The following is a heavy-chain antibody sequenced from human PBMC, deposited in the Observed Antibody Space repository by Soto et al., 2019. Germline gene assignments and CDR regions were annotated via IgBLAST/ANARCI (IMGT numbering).Heavy chain of an antibody. J-gene: IGHJ4*02. CDR1: GFTFSSYA. D-gene: IGHD5-18*01. CDR2: ISGSGGRT. CDR3: AKIRYSYGGIGV. Sequence: PGGSLRLSCAASGFTFSSYALSWVRQAPGKGLEWVSTISGSGGRTYYADSVQGRFTISRDNSKNTLYLQMNSLRAEDTAVYYCAKIRYSYGGIGVWGRGTLVTVSS. V-gene: IGHV3-23*01.